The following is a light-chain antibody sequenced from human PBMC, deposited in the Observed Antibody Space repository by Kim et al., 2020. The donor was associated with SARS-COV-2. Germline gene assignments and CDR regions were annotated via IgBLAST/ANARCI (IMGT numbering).Light chain of an antibody. Sequence: SSELTQDPVVSVALGQTVRITCQGDSLRSYYATWYQQKPGQAPLLVIYGKNNRPSGIPDRFSGSSSGSTASLTITGAQAEDEADYYCNSRDNSDNHVLFGGGTQLPVL. CDR3: NSRDNSDNHVL. V-gene: IGLV3-19*01. CDR1: SLRSYY. J-gene: IGLJ2*01. CDR2: GKN.